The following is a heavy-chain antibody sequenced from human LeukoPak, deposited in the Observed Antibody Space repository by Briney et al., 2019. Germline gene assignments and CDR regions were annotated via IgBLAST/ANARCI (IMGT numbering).Heavy chain of an antibody. CDR1: GLTFSTYW. D-gene: IGHD6-19*01. CDR2: INQGGNEK. CDR3: ARGGSNSAWYWIY. V-gene: IGHV3-7*03. Sequence: GRSLRLSCAASGLTFSTYWMTWVRHFPGKGLEWVANINQGGNEKYYVDSVKGRFTISRDNAENSVFLQLNSLRAEDTAVYYCARGGSNSAWYWIYWGQGTLVTVSS. J-gene: IGHJ4*02.